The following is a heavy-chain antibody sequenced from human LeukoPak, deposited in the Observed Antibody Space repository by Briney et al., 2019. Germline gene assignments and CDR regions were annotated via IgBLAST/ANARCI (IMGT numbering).Heavy chain of an antibody. CDR1: GYTFTGYY. J-gene: IGHJ5*02. CDR2: INPNSGGT. V-gene: IGHV1-2*02. CDR3: ARGGSGSYFSWLDP. Sequence: ASMKVSCKASGYTFTGYYIHWVRQAPGQGLECVGWINPNSGGTNYAQKFRGRVTMTRDTSISTAYMELSRLRSDDTAVYYCARGGSGSYFSWLDPWGQGTLVTVSS. D-gene: IGHD3-10*01.